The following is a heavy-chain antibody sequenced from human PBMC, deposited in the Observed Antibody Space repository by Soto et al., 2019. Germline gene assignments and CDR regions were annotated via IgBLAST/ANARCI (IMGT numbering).Heavy chain of an antibody. CDR2: IYPGDSDT. V-gene: IGHV5-51*01. Sequence: GESLKISCKGSGYSLTSYWIGWVRQMPGKGLEWMGIIYPGDSDTRYSPSFQGQVTISADKSISTAYLQWSSLKASDTAMYYCARHQMPFYDSYGYEGIFDYWGQGTRVTVSS. CDR3: ARHQMPFYDSYGYEGIFDY. D-gene: IGHD5-18*01. J-gene: IGHJ4*02. CDR1: GYSLTSYW.